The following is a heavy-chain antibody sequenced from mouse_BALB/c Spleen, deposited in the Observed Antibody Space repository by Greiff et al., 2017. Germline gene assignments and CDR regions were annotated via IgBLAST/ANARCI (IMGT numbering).Heavy chain of an antibody. V-gene: IGHV14-3*02. CDR2: IDTANGNT. CDR1: GFNIKDTY. CDR3: ASHYYGSSGYYFDY. J-gene: IGHJ2*01. D-gene: IGHD1-1*01. Sequence: EVQLQQSGAGLVKPGASVKLSCTASGFNIKDTYMHWVKQRPEQGLEWIGRIDTANGNTKYDPKFQGKATITADTSSNTAYLQLSSLTSEDTAVYYCASHYYGSSGYYFDYWGQGTTLTVSS.